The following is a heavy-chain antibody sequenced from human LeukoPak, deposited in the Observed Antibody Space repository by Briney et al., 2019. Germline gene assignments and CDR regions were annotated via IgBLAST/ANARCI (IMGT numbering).Heavy chain of an antibody. Sequence: SETLSLTCAVYGGSFSGYYWSWIRQPPGKGLEWIGEINHSGSTNYNPSLKSRVTISVDTSKNQFSLKLSSVTAADTAVYYCARRGYSYGFDYWGQGTLVTVSS. J-gene: IGHJ4*02. V-gene: IGHV4-34*01. D-gene: IGHD5-18*01. CDR2: INHSGST. CDR1: GGSFSGYY. CDR3: ARRGYSYGFDY.